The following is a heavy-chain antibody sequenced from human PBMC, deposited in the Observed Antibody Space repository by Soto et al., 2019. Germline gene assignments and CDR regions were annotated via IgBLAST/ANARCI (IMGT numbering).Heavy chain of an antibody. Sequence: QVQLQQWGAGLLKPSETLSLTCAVYGGSFSGYYWSWIRQPPGKGLEWIGEINHSGSTNYNPSLKSRVTISVDTSKNQFSLKLSSVTAADTAVYYCARGRQLLVYFDYWGQGTLVTVSS. CDR3: ARGRQLLVYFDY. D-gene: IGHD2-2*01. V-gene: IGHV4-34*01. CDR2: INHSGST. J-gene: IGHJ4*02. CDR1: GGSFSGYY.